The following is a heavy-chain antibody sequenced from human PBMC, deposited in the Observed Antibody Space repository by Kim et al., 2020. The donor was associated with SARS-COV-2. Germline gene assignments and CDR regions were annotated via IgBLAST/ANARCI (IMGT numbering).Heavy chain of an antibody. J-gene: IGHJ6*02. D-gene: IGHD6-13*01. Sequence: ASVKVSCKASGYTFTGYYMHWVRQAPGQGLEWMGRINPNSGGTNYAQKFQGRVTMTRDTSISTAYMELSRLRSDDTAVYYCTIEDIAAAGPYYYYGMDVWGQGTTVTVSS. CDR2: INPNSGGT. CDR1: GYTFTGYY. V-gene: IGHV1-2*06. CDR3: TIEDIAAAGPYYYYGMDV.